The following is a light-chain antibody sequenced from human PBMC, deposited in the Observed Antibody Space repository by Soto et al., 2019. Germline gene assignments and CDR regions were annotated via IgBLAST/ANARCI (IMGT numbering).Light chain of an antibody. J-gene: IGLJ2*01. CDR1: SNDIGRYDY. CDR3: SSFAGSRTPVV. Sequence: QSALTQPRSVSASPGQSVTISCTGTSNDIGRYDYVSWYQHHPGKAPKLVIFDVSKRPSGVPDRFSGSKSGNTASLTVSGLQAEDEADYYCSSFAGSRTPVVFGGGTKLTVL. V-gene: IGLV2-11*01. CDR2: DVS.